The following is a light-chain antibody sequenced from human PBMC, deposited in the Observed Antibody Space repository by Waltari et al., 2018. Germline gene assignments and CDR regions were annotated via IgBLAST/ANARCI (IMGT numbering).Light chain of an antibody. CDR3: QQYGTSPYT. Sequence: IVLTQSPGTLSLSPGDKASLSCKASQNLSSNFLAWYRQRPGQPPGLLIHGAAKRASGIPDTFSGSGSVTDFTLTISRLEAEDSAVYYCQQYGTSPYTFGQGTKVEIK. CDR2: GAA. V-gene: IGKV3-20*01. J-gene: IGKJ2*01. CDR1: QNLSSNF.